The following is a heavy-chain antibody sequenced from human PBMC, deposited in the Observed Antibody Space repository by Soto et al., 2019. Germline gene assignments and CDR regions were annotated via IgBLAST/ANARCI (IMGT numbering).Heavy chain of an antibody. J-gene: IGHJ4*02. Sequence: QVQLVQSGAEVKKPGSSVKVSCKASGGTVSSYTISWVRQAPGQGLEWMGRIIPILGIANYAQKFQGRVTSTADKSTSTAYMELSSLRSEDTAVYYCAMEYCSSTSCDRDYWGQGTLVTVSS. V-gene: IGHV1-69*02. CDR3: AMEYCSSTSCDRDY. CDR1: GGTVSSYT. D-gene: IGHD2-2*02. CDR2: IIPILGIA.